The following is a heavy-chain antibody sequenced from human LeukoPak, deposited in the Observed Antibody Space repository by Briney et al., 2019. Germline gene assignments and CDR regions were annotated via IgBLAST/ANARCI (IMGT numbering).Heavy chain of an antibody. D-gene: IGHD3-22*01. CDR2: ITTSGGST. CDR1: GFXFSSYA. Sequence: PGGSLRLSCAASGFXFSSYAISWVRQAPGKGLEWVSSITTSGGSTSYADSVKGRFTISRDNSKNTLYLQMNSLRAEDTALYYCVCYDNAAEYFHYWGQGTLVTVSS. J-gene: IGHJ1*01. V-gene: IGHV3-23*01. CDR3: VCYDNAAEYFHY.